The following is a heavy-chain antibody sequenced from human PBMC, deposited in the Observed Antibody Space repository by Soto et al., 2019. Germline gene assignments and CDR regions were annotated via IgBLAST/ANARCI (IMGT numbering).Heavy chain of an antibody. CDR2: IYYSGST. CDR3: SRVGGYYGDYPNFDP. D-gene: IGHD4-17*01. CDR1: GGSISSYY. J-gene: IGHJ5*02. Sequence: SETLCLTCTVSGGSISSYYWSWIRQPPGKGLEWIGNIYYSGSTNYNPSLKSRVTISVDTSKNRFSLKLSSLTAADTAVYYCSRVGGYYGDYPNFDPWGQGTQVTVSS. V-gene: IGHV4-59*01.